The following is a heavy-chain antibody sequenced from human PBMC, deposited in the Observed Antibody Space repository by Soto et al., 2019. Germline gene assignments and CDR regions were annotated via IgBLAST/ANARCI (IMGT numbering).Heavy chain of an antibody. Sequence: QVQLVQSGAEVKKPGASVRVSCKASGYTFTSYDINWVRQVTGQGLEWMGWMNPNSGNTGYAQKFQGRVTMTRNTSISTVDMDLSSLRSEDTAVYYCARRGFSSSWGYWYFDLWGRGTLVTVSS. V-gene: IGHV1-8*01. CDR3: ARRGFSSSWGYWYFDL. J-gene: IGHJ2*01. CDR1: GYTFTSYD. CDR2: MNPNSGNT. D-gene: IGHD6-13*01.